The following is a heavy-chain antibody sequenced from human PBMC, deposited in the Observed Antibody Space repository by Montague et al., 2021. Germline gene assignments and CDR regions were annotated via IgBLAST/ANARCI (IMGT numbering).Heavy chain of an antibody. Sequence: SETLSLTCTVSGASITSNIYYWGWIRQSPGKGLEWIGSIYYSGNSLYQPSLKSRITIAVDTSKNQFSLKLSSVTAADTAIYYCARVFSSWYVGWFDPWGQGTLVTVSS. D-gene: IGHD6-13*01. J-gene: IGHJ5*02. CDR1: GASITSNIYY. V-gene: IGHV4-39*07. CDR3: ARVFSSWYVGWFDP. CDR2: IYYSGNS.